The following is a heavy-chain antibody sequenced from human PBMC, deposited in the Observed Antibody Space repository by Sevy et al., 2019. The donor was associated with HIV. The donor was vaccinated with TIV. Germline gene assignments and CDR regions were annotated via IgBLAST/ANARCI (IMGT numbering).Heavy chain of an antibody. CDR2: INESGIT. J-gene: IGHJ5*02. Sequence: SETLSLTCAVHDGSFSGYYWNWIRQLPGKGLEWIAEINESGITYYNPSLKSRVTISVDTSKKQFSLKLNSVTAADTAVYLCARSPPVVVVPGAPSWFDPWGQGTLVTVSS. CDR3: ARSPPVVVVPGAPSWFDP. D-gene: IGHD2-2*01. V-gene: IGHV4-34*01. CDR1: DGSFSGYY.